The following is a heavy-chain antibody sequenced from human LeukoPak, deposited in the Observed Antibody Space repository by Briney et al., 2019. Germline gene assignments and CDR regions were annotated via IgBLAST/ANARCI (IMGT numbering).Heavy chain of an antibody. J-gene: IGHJ4*02. CDR2: IWYDGSNE. Sequence: GGSLGLSCAASEFTFSSYGMHWVRQAPGKGLEWVAVIWYDGSNEYYADSVKGRFTISRDNSKNTLYLQMSSLRAEDTAVYYCAKDIRTRVAAGFYFDYWGLGTLVTVSS. CDR3: AKDIRTRVAAGFYFDY. V-gene: IGHV3-33*06. D-gene: IGHD6-13*01. CDR1: EFTFSSYG.